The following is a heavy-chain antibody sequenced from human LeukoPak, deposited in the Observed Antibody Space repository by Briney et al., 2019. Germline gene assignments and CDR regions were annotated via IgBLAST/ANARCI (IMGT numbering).Heavy chain of an antibody. D-gene: IGHD6-19*01. CDR3: ASNHGSGWYVGEY. CDR2: INSRSSAI. J-gene: IGHJ4*02. V-gene: IGHV3-48*03. Sequence: QPGGSLRLSCAASGFTFSNYEMNWVRPAPGKGLEWVSYINSRSSAIHYADSVKGRFTISRDNAKNSLSLEMNSLRDEDTAVYFCASNHGSGWYVGEYWGQGILVTVSS. CDR1: GFTFSNYE.